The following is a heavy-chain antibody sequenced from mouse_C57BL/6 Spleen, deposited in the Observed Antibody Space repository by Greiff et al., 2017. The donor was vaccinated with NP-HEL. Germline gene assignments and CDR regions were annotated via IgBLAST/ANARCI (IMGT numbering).Heavy chain of an antibody. D-gene: IGHD1-1*01. CDR3: AREGLYYDHDGFAY. Sequence: VQLQQPGAELVKPGASVKMSCKASGYTFTSYWITWVKQRPGQGLEWIGDIYPGSGSTNYNEQFKSKATLTVDTSSSTAYMQISSLTSEDSAVYYCAREGLYYDHDGFAYWGQGTLVTVSA. CDR2: IYPGSGST. V-gene: IGHV1-55*01. CDR1: GYTFTSYW. J-gene: IGHJ3*01.